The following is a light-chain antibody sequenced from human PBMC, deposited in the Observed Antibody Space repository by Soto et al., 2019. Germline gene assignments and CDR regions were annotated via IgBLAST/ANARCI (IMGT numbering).Light chain of an antibody. CDR2: DAS. CDR3: QQYGRSPFT. J-gene: IGKJ3*01. CDR1: QSVSNY. V-gene: IGKV3-11*01. Sequence: EIVSTQSPATLSLSAGERATLSCRASQSVSNYLAWYQQKPGQAPRRLIYDASNRASGIPARFSGSGSGTDFTLTITRLEPEDFAVYSCQQYGRSPFTFGPGTKVDIK.